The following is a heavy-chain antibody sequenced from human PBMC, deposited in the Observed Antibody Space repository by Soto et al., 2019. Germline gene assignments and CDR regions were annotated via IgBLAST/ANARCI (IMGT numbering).Heavy chain of an antibody. D-gene: IGHD1-26*01. V-gene: IGHV4-59*04. CDR1: GGSIYTYY. J-gene: IGHJ4*02. CDR2: IDYNGVT. Sequence: PSETLSLTCNVSGGSIYTYYWSWLRQSPGKGLEWIGSIDYNGVTSYDPSLKSRVAISKDTSKNQFSLTMTSVTAADTAVYHCGKVLVGATRLRHTDSDFWGQGILVTVSS. CDR3: GKVLVGATRLRHTDSDF.